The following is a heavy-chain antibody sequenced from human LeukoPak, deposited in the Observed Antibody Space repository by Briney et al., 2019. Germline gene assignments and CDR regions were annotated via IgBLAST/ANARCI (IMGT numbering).Heavy chain of an antibody. CDR2: ISSSGSTI. CDR3: ARVSGSSEYYFDY. CDR1: GFTFSDYY. V-gene: IGHV3-11*04. J-gene: IGHJ4*02. Sequence: GGSLRLSCAASGFTFSDYYMSWIRKAPGKGLGWVSYISSSGSTIYYADSVKGRFTISRDNAKNSLYLQMNSLRAEDTAVYYCARVSGSSEYYFDYWGQGTLVTVSS. D-gene: IGHD1-26*01.